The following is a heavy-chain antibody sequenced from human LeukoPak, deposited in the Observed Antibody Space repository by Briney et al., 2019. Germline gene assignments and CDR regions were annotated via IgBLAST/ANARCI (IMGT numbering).Heavy chain of an antibody. CDR1: GYTLTELS. CDR3: ARGYGSGSPRYYFDY. J-gene: IGHJ4*02. V-gene: IGHV1-24*01. D-gene: IGHD3-10*01. Sequence: ASVKVSCKVSGYTLTELSMHWVRQAPGKGLEWMGGFDPEDGETIYAQKFQGRVTMTRDTSISTAYMELSRLRSDDTAVYYCARGYGSGSPRYYFDYWGQGTLVTVSS. CDR2: FDPEDGET.